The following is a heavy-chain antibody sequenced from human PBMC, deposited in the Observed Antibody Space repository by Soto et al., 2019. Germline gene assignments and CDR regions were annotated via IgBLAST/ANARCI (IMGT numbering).Heavy chain of an antibody. CDR1: GGSVSSSSYY. Sequence: SETLSLTCTVSGGSVSSSSYYWGWIRQPPGKGLEWIGTVYYSGRTYYNPSLKSRLTISVDTSKNQLSLKLSSVTAADTAVYYCARLGEAYYYDSSGYYYYFDYWGQGTLVTVSS. CDR3: ARLGEAYYYDSSGYYYYFDY. CDR2: VYYSGRT. J-gene: IGHJ4*02. D-gene: IGHD3-22*01. V-gene: IGHV4-39*01.